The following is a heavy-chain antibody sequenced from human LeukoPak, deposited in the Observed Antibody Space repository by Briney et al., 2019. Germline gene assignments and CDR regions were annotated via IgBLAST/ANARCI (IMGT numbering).Heavy chain of an antibody. D-gene: IGHD6-19*01. Sequence: PGGSLRLSCAASGFTFSSYGMSWVRQAPGKGLEWVSAISGTGGTTYYADSVKGRFTISRDNSKNTLYLQMNSLRAEDTAVYYCASRETPSQWLGDFYVYTPHDYWGQGTLVTVSS. J-gene: IGHJ4*02. V-gene: IGHV3-23*01. CDR1: GFTFSSYG. CDR2: ISGTGGTT. CDR3: ASRETPSQWLGDFYVYTPHDY.